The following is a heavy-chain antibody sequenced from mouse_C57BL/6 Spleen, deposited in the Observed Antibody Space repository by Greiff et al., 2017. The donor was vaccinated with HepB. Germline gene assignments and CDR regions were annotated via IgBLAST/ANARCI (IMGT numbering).Heavy chain of an antibody. CDR2: FYPGSGSI. CDR3: ARHEEGAYYSNYEGYFDV. J-gene: IGHJ1*03. Sequence: VQLQQSGAELVKPGASVKLSCKASGYTFTEYTIHWVKQRSGQGLEWIGWFYPGSGSIKYNEKFKDKATLTADKSSSTVYMELSRLTSEDSAVYFCARHEEGAYYSNYEGYFDVWGTGTTVTVSS. CDR1: GYTFTEYT. V-gene: IGHV1-62-2*01. D-gene: IGHD2-5*01.